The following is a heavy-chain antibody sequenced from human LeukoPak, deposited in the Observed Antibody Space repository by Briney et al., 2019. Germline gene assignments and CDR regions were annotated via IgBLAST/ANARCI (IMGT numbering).Heavy chain of an antibody. J-gene: IGHJ4*02. CDR3: TRDPYRDAPDYFDY. V-gene: IGHV3-30-3*01. D-gene: IGHD1-14*01. Sequence: GGSLRLSCAASGFTFSRYAMHWVRQAPGKGLEWVAVISDDGTFTLYGDSVRGRFTVSRDSSRDTLYLQMNSLRPEDTAVYYCTRDPYRDAPDYFDYWGQGTLVTVSS. CDR2: ISDDGTFT. CDR1: GFTFSRYA.